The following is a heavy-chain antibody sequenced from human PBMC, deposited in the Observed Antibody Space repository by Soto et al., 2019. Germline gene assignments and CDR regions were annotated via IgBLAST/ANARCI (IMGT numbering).Heavy chain of an antibody. CDR2: IIPIFSKT. CDR3: ARDVVRSTGGDS. J-gene: IGHJ4*02. Sequence: QVQLVQSGAQVTEPGTSVKVSCRASGGSFSTSSFVWVRQGPGQGLEWMGGIIPIFSKTNVAPKFQDRITFTADESTRTAYMELSSLRSEDTAIYYCARDVVRSTGGDSWGQGTLVTVSS. CDR1: GGSFSTSS. V-gene: IGHV1-69*01. D-gene: IGHD7-27*01.